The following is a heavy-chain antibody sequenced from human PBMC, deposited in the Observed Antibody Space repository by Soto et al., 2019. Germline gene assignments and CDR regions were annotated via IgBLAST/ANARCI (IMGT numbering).Heavy chain of an antibody. D-gene: IGHD2-15*01. V-gene: IGHV3-15*07. J-gene: IGHJ6*02. CDR1: GLTISNAW. CDR2: IKTNTEGGTT. Sequence: EVQLVESGGGFIYPGGSLRLSCAASGLTISNAWMNWVRQAPGKGLEWVGRIKTNTEGGTTDYAAAVKGRFTVSRDDSENTLFLQMNRLKTEDTAVYYCTTGSVEGVWGQGTTVTVSS. CDR3: TTGSVEGV.